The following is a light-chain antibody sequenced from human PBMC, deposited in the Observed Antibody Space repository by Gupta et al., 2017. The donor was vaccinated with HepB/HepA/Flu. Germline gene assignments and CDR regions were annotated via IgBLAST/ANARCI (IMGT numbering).Light chain of an antibody. CDR1: QNISTW. CDR2: KTS. Sequence: EIQMTQSPSTLSASIGDRVTISCRANQNISTWLAWYQQKPRKAPNLLIYKTSVLKTGVPSRFSGSGSETEFTLTISSLQPDDFAIYYCQHEHNSPMTFGQGTQVDIK. J-gene: IGKJ1*01. V-gene: IGKV1-5*03. CDR3: QHEHNSPMT.